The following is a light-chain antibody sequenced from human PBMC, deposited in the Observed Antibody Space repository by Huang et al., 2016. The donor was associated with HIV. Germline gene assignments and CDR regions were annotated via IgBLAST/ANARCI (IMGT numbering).Light chain of an antibody. Sequence: DIQMTQSPSSLSASVGDRVSITCRASQTISHYLNWYQQRPGKAPKLLIYDASTLQSGVPSRFSGSGSGTEFTLTISSLQSEDFATYFCQQGYSTPITFGQGTRLEI. CDR2: DAS. CDR1: QTISHY. CDR3: QQGYSTPIT. J-gene: IGKJ5*01. V-gene: IGKV1-39*01.